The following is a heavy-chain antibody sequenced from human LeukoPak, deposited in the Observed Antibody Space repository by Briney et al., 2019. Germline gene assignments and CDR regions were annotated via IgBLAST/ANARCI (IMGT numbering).Heavy chain of an antibody. CDR3: ARDPTAYCSSPSCHYYYYYMDV. CDR1: VYTFTGYY. J-gene: IGHJ6*03. D-gene: IGHD2-2*01. V-gene: IGHV1-2*06. CDR2: INPNSGGT. Sequence: ASVKVSCKASVYTFTGYYMHWVRQAPGQGLEWMGRINPNSGGTNYAQKFQGRVTMTRDTSISTAYMELSRLRSDDTAVYYCARDPTAYCSSPSCHYYYYYMDVWGKGTTVTVSS.